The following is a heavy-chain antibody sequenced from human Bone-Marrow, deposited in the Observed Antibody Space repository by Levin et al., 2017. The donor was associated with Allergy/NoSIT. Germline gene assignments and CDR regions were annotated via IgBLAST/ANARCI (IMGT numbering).Heavy chain of an antibody. Sequence: GGSLRLSCVAAGFRFSTYGMHWVRQSPVRGLEWVAAISSDERNQHYTDSVKGRFTISRDNSKNTLFLQMNSLTPDDPALYYCAKATYSGSYFADYWGQGTLVTVSS. CDR3: AKATYSGSYFADY. D-gene: IGHD1-26*01. CDR1: GFRFSTYG. J-gene: IGHJ4*02. V-gene: IGHV3-30*18. CDR2: ISSDERNQ.